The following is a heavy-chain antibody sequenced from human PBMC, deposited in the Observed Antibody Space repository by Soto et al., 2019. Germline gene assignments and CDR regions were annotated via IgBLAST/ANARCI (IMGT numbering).Heavy chain of an antibody. CDR1: GGTFSSYA. V-gene: IGHV1-69*06. Sequence: RASVKVSCKASGGTFSSYAISWVRQAPGQGLEWMGGIIPIFGTANYAQKFQGRVTITADKSTSTAYMELSSLRSEDTAVYYCAREPGVVITSDYYYGMDVWGQGTTVTVSS. CDR3: AREPGVVITSDYYYGMDV. D-gene: IGHD3-3*01. J-gene: IGHJ6*02. CDR2: IIPIFGTA.